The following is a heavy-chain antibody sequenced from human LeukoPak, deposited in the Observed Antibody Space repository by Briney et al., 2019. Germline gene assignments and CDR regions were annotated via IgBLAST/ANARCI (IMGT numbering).Heavy chain of an antibody. CDR3: ARGRYYYGSGSYSPIDY. V-gene: IGHV1-8*01. CDR1: GYTFTSYD. J-gene: IGHJ4*02. D-gene: IGHD3-10*01. Sequence: ASVKASCKASGYTFTSYDINWVRRATGQGLEWMGWINPNSGNTGYAQKFQGRVTMTRNTSISTAYMELSSLRSEDTAVYYCARGRYYYGSGSYSPIDYWGQGTLVTVCS. CDR2: INPNSGNT.